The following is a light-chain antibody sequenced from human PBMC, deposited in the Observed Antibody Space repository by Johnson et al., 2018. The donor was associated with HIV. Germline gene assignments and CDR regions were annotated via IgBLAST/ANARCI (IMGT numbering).Light chain of an antibody. CDR3: GTWDSRLRAGL. V-gene: IGLV1-51*01. J-gene: IGLJ1*01. Sequence: QSVLTQPPSVSAAPGQKVTISCSGSSSNIGNNYVSWYQQLPGTAPKLLIYDNNKRPSGIPDRFSGSKSGTSATLGITGLQTGDEADYYCGTWDSRLRAGLFGPGTKVTVL. CDR1: SSNIGNNY. CDR2: DNN.